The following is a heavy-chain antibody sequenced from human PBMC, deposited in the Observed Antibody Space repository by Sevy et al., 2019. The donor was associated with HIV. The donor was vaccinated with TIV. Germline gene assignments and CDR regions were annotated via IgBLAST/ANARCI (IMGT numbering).Heavy chain of an antibody. CDR3: AKDRARLRTGQTRGYYYYGMDV. D-gene: IGHD1-1*01. V-gene: IGHV3-30*18. Sequence: GGSLRLSCAASGFTFSSYGMHCVRQAPGKGLEWVAVISYDGSNKYYADSVKGRFTISRDNSKNTLYLQMNSLRAEDTAVYYCAKDRARLRTGQTRGYYYYGMDVWGQGTTVTVSS. CDR1: GFTFSSYG. J-gene: IGHJ6*02. CDR2: ISYDGSNK.